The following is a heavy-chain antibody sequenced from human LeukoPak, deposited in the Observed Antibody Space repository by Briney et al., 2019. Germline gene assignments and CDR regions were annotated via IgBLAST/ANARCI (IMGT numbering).Heavy chain of an antibody. CDR3: ARDPTLYGDYSFDY. D-gene: IGHD4-17*01. V-gene: IGHV4-4*07. CDR2: IYTSGST. CDR1: GGSISSYY. J-gene: IGHJ4*02. Sequence: SETLSLTCTVSGGSISSYYWSWIRQPAGKGLEWIGRIYTSGSTNYNPSLKSRVTMSVDTSKNQFSLKLSSVTAADTAVYYCARDPTLYGDYSFDYWGQGTLVTVSS.